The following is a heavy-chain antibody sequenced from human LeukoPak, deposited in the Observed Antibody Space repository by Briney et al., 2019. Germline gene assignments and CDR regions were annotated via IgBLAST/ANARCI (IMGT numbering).Heavy chain of an antibody. D-gene: IGHD3-3*01. V-gene: IGHV4-61*01. Sequence: SETLSLTCNVSGASVSSGSYYWSWIRQPPGKELEWIGYIYYSGSTNYNPSLKSRVTISVDTSKNQFSLKLSSVTAADTAVYYCARDQSPLTYYDFWSGYPSLQGFDPWGQGTLVTVSS. CDR1: GASVSSGSYY. CDR2: IYYSGST. CDR3: ARDQSPLTYYDFWSGYPSLQGFDP. J-gene: IGHJ5*02.